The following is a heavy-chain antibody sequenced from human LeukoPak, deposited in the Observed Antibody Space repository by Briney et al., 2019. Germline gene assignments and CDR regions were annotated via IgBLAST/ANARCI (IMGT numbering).Heavy chain of an antibody. CDR3: ARALSDYYYGMDV. D-gene: IGHD3-16*02. Sequence: SVKVSCTASGYTFSTFYMHWVRQAPGQGLEWMGGIIPIFGTANYAQKFQGRVTITADESTSTAYMELSSLRSEDTAVYYCARALSDYYYGMDVWGQGTTVTVSS. J-gene: IGHJ6*02. CDR2: IIPIFGTA. V-gene: IGHV1-69*13. CDR1: GYTFSTFY.